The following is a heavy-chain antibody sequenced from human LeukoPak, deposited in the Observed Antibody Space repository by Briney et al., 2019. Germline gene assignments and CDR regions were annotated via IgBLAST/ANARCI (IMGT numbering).Heavy chain of an antibody. CDR1: GFTFTSYA. J-gene: IGHJ4*02. CDR2: LSHSATAT. V-gene: IGHV3-23*01. CDR3: AKDTLFWGPTGQFDY. Sequence: GGSLRLSCAASGFTFTSYAMSWVRQAPGKGLEWVSALSHSATATYYADSVKGRFTISRDNSKNTLYLQMYNLRAEDTAVYYCAKDTLFWGPTGQFDYWGQGTLVTVSS. D-gene: IGHD7-27*01.